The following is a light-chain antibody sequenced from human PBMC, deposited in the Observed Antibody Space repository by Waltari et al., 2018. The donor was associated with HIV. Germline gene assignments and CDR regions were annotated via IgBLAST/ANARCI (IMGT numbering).Light chain of an antibody. CDR2: DAS. CDR3: QQRSNWPRT. V-gene: IGKV3-11*01. J-gene: IGKJ1*01. Sequence: EIVLTQSPAPLSLSPGERATLSCRASQSVSSYLAWYQQKPGQAPRLLIYDASNRATGFPARFSGSGSGTDFTLTISSLEPEDFAVYYCQQRSNWPRTFGQGTKVEVK. CDR1: QSVSSY.